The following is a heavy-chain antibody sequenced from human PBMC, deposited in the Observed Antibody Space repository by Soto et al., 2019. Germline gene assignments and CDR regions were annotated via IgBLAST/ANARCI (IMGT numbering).Heavy chain of an antibody. CDR3: TRRYNWNDYYFDP. V-gene: IGHV4-39*01. CDR1: GGSIRVQSYY. D-gene: IGHD1-20*01. J-gene: IGHJ5*02. CDR2: SYYSGTS. Sequence: SETLSLTCTVSGGSIRVQSYYWTWIRQTPGKGLEWVGSSYYSGTSYFNPALKGRVTISVDTSTNQFSLRPTSVTAADTAVYYCTRRYNWNDYYFDPWGQGTLVTVSS.